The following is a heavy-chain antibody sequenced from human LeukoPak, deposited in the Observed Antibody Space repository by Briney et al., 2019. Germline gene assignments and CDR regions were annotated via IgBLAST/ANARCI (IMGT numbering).Heavy chain of an antibody. J-gene: IGHJ4*02. Sequence: PSETLSLTCTVSGGSISSYYWSWIRQPPGKGLEWIGYIYYSGSTNYNPSLKSRVTISVDTSKNQFSLKLCSVTAADTAVYYCAGLHPDYFDYWGQGTLVTVSS. CDR3: AGLHPDYFDY. V-gene: IGHV4-59*01. CDR1: GGSISSYY. CDR2: IYYSGST.